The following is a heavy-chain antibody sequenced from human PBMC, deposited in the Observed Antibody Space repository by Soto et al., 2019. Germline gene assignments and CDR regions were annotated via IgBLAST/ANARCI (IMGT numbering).Heavy chain of an antibody. J-gene: IGHJ5*02. CDR1: GGSIISSGYY. Sequence: SETLSLTCTVSGGSIISSGYYWSWIRQSPGKGLEWTGYIYHSGTSHYNPSLRSRVTMSVDTSKNQFALQLRSVTAADTAMYYCARDRDSNYGSGYNWFDPWGQGTLVTVSS. D-gene: IGHD3-10*01. CDR2: IYHSGTS. CDR3: ARDRDSNYGSGYNWFDP. V-gene: IGHV4-31*03.